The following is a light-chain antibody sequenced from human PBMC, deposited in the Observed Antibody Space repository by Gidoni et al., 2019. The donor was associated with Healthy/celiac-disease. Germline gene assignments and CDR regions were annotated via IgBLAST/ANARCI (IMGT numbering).Light chain of an antibody. J-gene: IGKJ1*01. Sequence: EFVLTQSPGTLSLSPGERATLSCRASQSVSSSYLAWYQQKPGQAPRLLIYGASSRATGIPDRFSGSGSGTDFPLTISRLEPEDFAVYYCQQYGSSPRTFGQXTKVEIK. CDR1: QSVSSSY. CDR3: QQYGSSPRT. CDR2: GAS. V-gene: IGKV3-20*01.